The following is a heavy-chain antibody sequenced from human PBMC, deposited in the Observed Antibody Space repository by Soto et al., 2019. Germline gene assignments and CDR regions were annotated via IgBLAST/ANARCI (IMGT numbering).Heavy chain of an antibody. D-gene: IGHD6-19*01. CDR2: IYHSGST. CDR1: GGSISSSNW. CDR3: ARDRVAVAGRIPFDH. Sequence: NPSETLSLTCAVSGGSISSSNWWSWVRQPPGKGREWIGEIYHSGSTNYNPSLKSRVTISVDKSKNQFSLKLSSVTAADTAVYYCARDRVAVAGRIPFDHWGQGTLVTVSA. V-gene: IGHV4-4*02. J-gene: IGHJ4*02.